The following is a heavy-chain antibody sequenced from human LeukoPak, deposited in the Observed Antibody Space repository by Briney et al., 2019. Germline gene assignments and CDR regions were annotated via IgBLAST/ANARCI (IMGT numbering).Heavy chain of an antibody. CDR3: AREGRAVAGREAAFDI. CDR1: GYIFTGYY. Sequence: ASVKVSCKASGYIFTGYYMHWVRQAPGQGLEWMGWINPNSGGTNYAQKFQGRVTMTRDTSISTAYMELSRLRSDDTAVYYCAREGRAVAGREAAFDIWGQGTMVTVSS. V-gene: IGHV1-2*02. CDR2: INPNSGGT. J-gene: IGHJ3*02. D-gene: IGHD6-19*01.